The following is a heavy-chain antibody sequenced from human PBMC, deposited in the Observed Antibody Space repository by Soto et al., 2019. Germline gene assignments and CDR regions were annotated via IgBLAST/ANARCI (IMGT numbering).Heavy chain of an antibody. V-gene: IGHV1-69*01. CDR1: GGTFSSYA. CDR3: ARGGYSSSYRLDY. D-gene: IGHD6-6*01. J-gene: IGHJ4*02. CDR2: IMPIIGTA. Sequence: QVQLMQSGAEVKKPGSSVKVSCKASGGTFSSYAMSWVRQRPGQGLEWMGGIMPIIGTANYAQKFQGRVTITADESTSTAYMELSSLRSEDTAVYYCARGGYSSSYRLDYWGQGTLVTVSS.